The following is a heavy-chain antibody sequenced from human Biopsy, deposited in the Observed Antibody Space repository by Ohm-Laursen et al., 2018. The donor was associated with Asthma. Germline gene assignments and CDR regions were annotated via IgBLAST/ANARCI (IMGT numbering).Heavy chain of an antibody. CDR1: GFTFGAFW. D-gene: IGHD2-15*01. CDR2: ISFDGTNK. J-gene: IGHJ6*02. V-gene: IGHV3-30*03. Sequence: SLRLSCTAPGFTFGAFWMSWGRQTPGKGLEWVAVISFDGTNKYYADSVKGRFTISRDNSKNTLDLQMNSLSAEDSAVYYCARVDGVVEPATRMGGMDVWGQGTTVTVSS. CDR3: ARVDGVVEPATRMGGMDV.